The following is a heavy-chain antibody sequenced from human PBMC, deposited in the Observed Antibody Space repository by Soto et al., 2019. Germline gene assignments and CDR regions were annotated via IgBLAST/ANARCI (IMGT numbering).Heavy chain of an antibody. V-gene: IGHV1-8*01. J-gene: IGHJ4*02. CDR3: VRGLGWLRNY. Sequence: QVQLVQSGAEVKKPGASVKVSCKATGYTFTTYDINWVRQATGQGREWMGWMNPNSGDTGYAQNFQGRFTMTSGTCINTAYVELSPLTSEYTAVSDCVRGLGWLRNYWGQGTLVTVSS. CDR2: MNPNSGDT. CDR1: GYTFTTYD. D-gene: IGHD6-19*01.